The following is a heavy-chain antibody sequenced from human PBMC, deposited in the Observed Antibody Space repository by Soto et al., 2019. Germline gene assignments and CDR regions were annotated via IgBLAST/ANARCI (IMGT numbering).Heavy chain of an antibody. D-gene: IGHD3-10*01. J-gene: IGHJ6*03. CDR2: MNPNSGNT. CDR1: GYTFTIYD. CDR3: ARGGSPALWFGFKQKEYYMDV. V-gene: IGHV1-8*01. Sequence: ASLKVSCKTSGYTFTIYDINWLRQATGQGLEWLGWMNPNSGNTGYAQKFQGRVTMTRNTSISTAYMELSSLRSEDTAVYYCARGGSPALWFGFKQKEYYMDVWGKGTTVTV.